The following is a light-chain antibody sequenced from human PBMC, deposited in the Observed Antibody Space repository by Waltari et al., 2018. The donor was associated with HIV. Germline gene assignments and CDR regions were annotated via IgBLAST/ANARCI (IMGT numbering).Light chain of an antibody. CDR1: NSDVGSYNR. CDR3: SSYTSSSTLWM. CDR2: EVN. Sequence: QSALTQPPSVSGSPGQSVTISCTGTNSDVGSYNRVSWYQLPPGTAPKLMIYEVNKRPSGVPDRCSGSKSGNTASLTISGLQAEDEADYYCSSYTSSSTLWMFGGGTKLTVL. V-gene: IGLV2-18*02. J-gene: IGLJ3*02.